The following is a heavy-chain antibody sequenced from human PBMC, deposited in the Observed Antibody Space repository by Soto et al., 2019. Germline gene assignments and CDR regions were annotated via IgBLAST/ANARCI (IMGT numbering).Heavy chain of an antibody. D-gene: IGHD1-1*01. Sequence: SETLSLTCNVSGGSISTSRAYWAWIRQPPGKGLEWLRKIFYSGSTYYNPSLASRVTVSVDTSKNEFSLKLRSMTAADTAVYYCARQPTTSDTDLWFDPWGQGTLVTVSS. J-gene: IGHJ5*02. CDR1: GGSISTSRAY. CDR2: IFYSGST. V-gene: IGHV4-39*01. CDR3: ARQPTTSDTDLWFDP.